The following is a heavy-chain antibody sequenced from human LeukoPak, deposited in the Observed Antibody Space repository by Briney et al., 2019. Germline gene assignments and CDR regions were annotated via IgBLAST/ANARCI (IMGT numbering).Heavy chain of an antibody. J-gene: IGHJ6*02. CDR2: IYYSGTT. CDR1: GGSISSGGNF. D-gene: IGHD1-26*01. Sequence: PSQTLSLTCTVSGGSISSGGNFWSWIRQRPGKGLEWTGFIYYSGTTYSNPSLKSRVAISADTSKNEFSLKLNSLTAADTAVYYCARGGSGSYYSVYYAVDVWGQGTTVTVS. CDR3: ARGGSGSYYSVYYAVDV. V-gene: IGHV4-31*03.